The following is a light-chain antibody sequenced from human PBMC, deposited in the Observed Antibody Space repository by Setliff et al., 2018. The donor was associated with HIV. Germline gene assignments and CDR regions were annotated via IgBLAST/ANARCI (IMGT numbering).Light chain of an antibody. Sequence: QSVLTQPASLSGSPGQSITISCTGTTSDIGGYSFVSWYQQHPGKAPKLLIYAVTKRPSGVSARFSASKSGNTASLTISGLQDEDEADYYCNSYTSRSTFIFGGGTKVTVL. CDR1: TSDIGGYSF. CDR3: NSYTSRSTFI. V-gene: IGLV2-14*03. CDR2: AVT. J-gene: IGLJ2*01.